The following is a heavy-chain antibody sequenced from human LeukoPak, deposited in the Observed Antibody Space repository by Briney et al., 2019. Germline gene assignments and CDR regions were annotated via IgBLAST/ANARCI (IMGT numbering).Heavy chain of an antibody. J-gene: IGHJ4*02. Sequence: PSETLSLTCGVYGGSFSGHYLSWIRQPPGKGLEWIGESIHSGSTNYNPSLESRVTISLDKPKNQFSLKLSSVTAADTAVYYCARGQTQLWFNYWGQGTLVTVSS. CDR3: ARGQTQLWFNY. CDR1: GGSFSGHY. CDR2: SIHSGST. V-gene: IGHV4-34*01. D-gene: IGHD5-18*01.